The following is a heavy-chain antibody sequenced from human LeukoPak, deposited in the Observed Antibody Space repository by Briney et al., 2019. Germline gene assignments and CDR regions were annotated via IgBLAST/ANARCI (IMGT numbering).Heavy chain of an antibody. Sequence: KSSETLSLTCTVSGGSISSYYWSWIRQPPGKGLEWIGYIYYSGSTNYNPSLKSRVTISVDTSKNQFSLKLSSVTAADTAVYYCARDPVAGISLTNWFDPWGQGTLVTVSS. J-gene: IGHJ5*02. CDR1: GGSISSYY. CDR2: IYYSGST. D-gene: IGHD6-13*01. V-gene: IGHV4-59*01. CDR3: ARDPVAGISLTNWFDP.